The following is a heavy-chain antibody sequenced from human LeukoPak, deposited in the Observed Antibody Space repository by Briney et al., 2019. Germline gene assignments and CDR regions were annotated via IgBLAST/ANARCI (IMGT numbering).Heavy chain of an antibody. CDR2: INHSGST. Sequence: SETLSLTCAVYGGSFSGYYWGWIRQPPGKGLEWIGEINHSGSTNYNPSLKSRVTISVDTSKNQFSLKLSSVTAADTAVYYCARDTVTTLAYGMDVWGQGTTVTVSS. J-gene: IGHJ6*02. CDR3: ARDTVTTLAYGMDV. D-gene: IGHD4-17*01. V-gene: IGHV4-34*09. CDR1: GGSFSGYY.